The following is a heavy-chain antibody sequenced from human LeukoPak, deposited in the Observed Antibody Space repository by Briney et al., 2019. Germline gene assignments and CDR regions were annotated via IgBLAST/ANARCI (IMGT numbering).Heavy chain of an antibody. CDR2: ISSSSSYI. D-gene: IGHD3-10*01. V-gene: IGHV3-21*01. CDR3: ARDRFWYYYGSGSYYGDFDY. CDR1: GFTFSSYS. Sequence: GGSLRLSCAASGFTFSSYSMNWVRQAPGKGLEWVSSISSSSSYIYYADSVKGRFTISRDNAKNSLYLQMNSRRAEDTAVYYCARDRFWYYYGSGSYYGDFDYWGQGTLVTVSS. J-gene: IGHJ4*02.